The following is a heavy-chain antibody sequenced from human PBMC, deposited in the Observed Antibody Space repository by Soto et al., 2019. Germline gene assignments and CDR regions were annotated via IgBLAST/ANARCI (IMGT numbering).Heavy chain of an antibody. D-gene: IGHD6-13*01. Sequence: GASVKVSCKAAGYTFTSYGFSWVRQAPGQGLEWMGWISTYNGDTRYAQNLQGRVTMTTDTSTSTAYMELRSLRSDDTAVYYCARSNGIAAAGPPFDYWGQGTLVTVSS. CDR3: ARSNGIAAAGPPFDY. V-gene: IGHV1-18*01. J-gene: IGHJ4*02. CDR1: GYTFTSYG. CDR2: ISTYNGDT.